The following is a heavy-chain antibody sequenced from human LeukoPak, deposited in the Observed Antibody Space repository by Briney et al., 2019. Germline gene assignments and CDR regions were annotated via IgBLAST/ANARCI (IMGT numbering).Heavy chain of an antibody. V-gene: IGHV1-18*01. CDR2: ISAYNGNT. CDR3: ATYYYGSGSQPFDY. D-gene: IGHD3-10*01. J-gene: IGHJ4*02. CDR1: GYTFTRYG. Sequence: ASVNVSCKASGYTFTRYGISSVRQAPGQGREWMGWISAYNGNTNYAQKLQGRVTMTTDTSTSTAYMELRSLRSDDTDVYYCATYYYGSGSQPFDYWGQGTLVTLSA.